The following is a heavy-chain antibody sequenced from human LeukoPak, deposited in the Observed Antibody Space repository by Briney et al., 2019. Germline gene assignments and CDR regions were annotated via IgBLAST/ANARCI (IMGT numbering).Heavy chain of an antibody. J-gene: IGHJ5*01. CDR2: VSGSTGRT. CDR1: GYSFINYG. CDR3: ARVGRDCSSINSYWNDWFDP. Sequence: ASVKVSCKASGYSFINYGITWVREAPGQGPEWMGWVSGSTGRTHYAQSVQGRFTMTTDPSTGPAYMGLRMLRSDHTAVSYCARVGRDCSSINSYWNDWFDPWGQGTLVIVSS. V-gene: IGHV1-18*01. D-gene: IGHD2-2*01.